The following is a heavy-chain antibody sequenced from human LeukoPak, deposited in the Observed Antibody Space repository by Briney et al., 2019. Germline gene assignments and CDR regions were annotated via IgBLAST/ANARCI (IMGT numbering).Heavy chain of an antibody. Sequence: GALVKVSCKASGYTFTGYYMHWVRQAPGQGLEWMGWINPNSGGTNYAQKFQGRVTMTRDTSISTAYMELSRLRSDGTAVYYCAGRRTTQQWLVVWGQGTTVTVSS. D-gene: IGHD6-19*01. V-gene: IGHV1-2*02. CDR1: GYTFTGYY. CDR2: INPNSGGT. CDR3: AGRRTTQQWLVV. J-gene: IGHJ6*02.